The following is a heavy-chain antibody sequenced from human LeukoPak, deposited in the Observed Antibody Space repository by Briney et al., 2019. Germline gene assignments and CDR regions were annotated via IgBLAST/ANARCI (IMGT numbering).Heavy chain of an antibody. J-gene: IGHJ4*02. CDR1: GGSISSGGYY. D-gene: IGHD5-18*01. Sequence: SQTLSLTCTVSGGSISSGGYYWSWIRQPPGKGLEWIGYIYHSGSTYYNPSLKSRVTISVDTSKNQFSLKLSSVTAADTAVYYCARLPPGGYSYGYMRYYFDYWGQGTLVTVSS. V-gene: IGHV4-30-2*01. CDR2: IYHSGST. CDR3: ARLPPGGYSYGYMRYYFDY.